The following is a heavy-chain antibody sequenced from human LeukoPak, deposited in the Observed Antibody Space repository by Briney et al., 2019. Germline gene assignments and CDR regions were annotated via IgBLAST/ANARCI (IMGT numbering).Heavy chain of an antibody. V-gene: IGHV1-69*13. J-gene: IGHJ4*02. CDR2: IIPIFGTA. CDR3: AREAAGIIPY. D-gene: IGHD6-13*01. CDR1: GGTFSSYA. Sequence: AASVKVSCKASGGTFSSYAISWVRQAPGQGLEWMGGIIPIFGTANYAQKFQGRVTITADESTSTAYMELSSLRSEDTAVYYCAREAAGIIPYWGQGTLVTVSS.